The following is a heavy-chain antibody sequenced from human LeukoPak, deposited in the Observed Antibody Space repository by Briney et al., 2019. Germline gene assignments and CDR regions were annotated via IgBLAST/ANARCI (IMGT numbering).Heavy chain of an antibody. CDR3: ARDVGSGSDP. D-gene: IGHD3-10*01. V-gene: IGHV1-24*01. Sequence: EASVKVSCKVSGYTLTELSMHWVRQAPGKGLEWMGGFDPEDGETIYAQKFQGRVTMTEDTSTNTAYMELRSLRSDDTAVYYCARDVGSGSDPWGQGTLVTVSS. J-gene: IGHJ5*02. CDR2: FDPEDGET. CDR1: GYTLTELS.